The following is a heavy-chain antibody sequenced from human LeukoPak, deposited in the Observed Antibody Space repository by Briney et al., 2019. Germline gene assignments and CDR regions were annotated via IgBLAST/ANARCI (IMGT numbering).Heavy chain of an antibody. V-gene: IGHV3-30-3*01. CDR2: ISHDGSNE. Sequence: VQPGRSLRLSCAASGFTFSTHAMHWVRQAPGRGLQWVAVISHDGSNEYYADSVKGRFIISRDNSKNTLYLQMNSLRDDDTAVYYCVREPYTTLERFDYWGQGTLVTVSS. CDR3: VREPYTTLERFDY. D-gene: IGHD2-2*02. CDR1: GFTFSTHA. J-gene: IGHJ4*02.